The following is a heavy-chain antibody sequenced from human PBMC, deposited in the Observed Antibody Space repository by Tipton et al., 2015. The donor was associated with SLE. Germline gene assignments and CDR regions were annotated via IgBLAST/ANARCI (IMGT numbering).Heavy chain of an antibody. CDR2: IYTSGST. CDR1: GGSISSYY. V-gene: IGHV4-4*07. Sequence: TLSLTCTVSGGSISSYYWSWIRQPAGKGLEWIGRIYTSGSTNYNPSLKSRVTISVDTSKNQFSLKLSSVTAADTAVYYCASWEDYYDSSGGAFDIWGQGTMVTVSS. J-gene: IGHJ3*02. CDR3: ASWEDYYDSSGGAFDI. D-gene: IGHD3-22*01.